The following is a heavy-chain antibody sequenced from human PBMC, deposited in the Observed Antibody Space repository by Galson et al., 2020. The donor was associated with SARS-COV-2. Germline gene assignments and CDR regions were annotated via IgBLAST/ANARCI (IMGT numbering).Heavy chain of an antibody. J-gene: IGHJ4*02. CDR2: IKSKTDGGTT. Sequence: GGSLRLSCAASGFTFSNAWMSWVRQAPGKGLEWVGRIKSKTDGGTTDYAAPVKGRFTISRDDSKNTLYLQMNSLKTEDTAVYYCTTDRYYDYVWGSYRLVDYWGQGTLV. V-gene: IGHV3-15*01. D-gene: IGHD3-16*02. CDR3: TTDRYYDYVWGSYRLVDY. CDR1: GFTFSNAW.